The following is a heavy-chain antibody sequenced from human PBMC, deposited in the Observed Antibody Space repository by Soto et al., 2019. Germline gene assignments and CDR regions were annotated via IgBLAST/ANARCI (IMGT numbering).Heavy chain of an antibody. CDR3: ARRPMWRQVAQDYGMDV. CDR1: GYPFNGYY. V-gene: IGHV1-2*02. D-gene: IGHD2-15*01. Sequence: QVQLVQSGAEVKTPGASVTVSCKASGYPFNGYYIHWVRQAPGQGPEWMGWVSPKTGETHYIQKFQGRVTMTPETATSTAYMELSGLRYDDTAVYYCARRPMWRQVAQDYGMDVWGRGTTVNVS. J-gene: IGHJ6*02. CDR2: VSPKTGET.